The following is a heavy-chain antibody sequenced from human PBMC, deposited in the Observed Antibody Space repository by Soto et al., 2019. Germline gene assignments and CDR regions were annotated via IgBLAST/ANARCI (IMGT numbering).Heavy chain of an antibody. CDR2: ISYDGSNK. J-gene: IGHJ6*02. Sequence: PGGSLRLSCAASGFTFSSYGMHWVRQAPGKGLEWVAVISYDGSNKYYADSVQGRFTISRDNSKNTLYLQMNSLRAEDTAVYYCAKLGMGSSSPNYYYGMDVWGQGTTVTVSS. D-gene: IGHD6-6*01. V-gene: IGHV3-30*18. CDR3: AKLGMGSSSPNYYYGMDV. CDR1: GFTFSSYG.